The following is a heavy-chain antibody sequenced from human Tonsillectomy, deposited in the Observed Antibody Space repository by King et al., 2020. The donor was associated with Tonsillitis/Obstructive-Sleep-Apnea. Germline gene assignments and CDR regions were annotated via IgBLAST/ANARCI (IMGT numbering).Heavy chain of an antibody. CDR2: ISSDVSNK. J-gene: IGHJ6*03. Sequence: VQLVESGGGVVQPGRSLRLSCAASGFTFSSNAMHWVRQAPGKGLEWVAAISSDVSNKYYADSGKGRFTISRDNSKNTLYLQMHSPRAEDTALYYCARDYYYMDVWGKGTTVTVSS. CDR1: GFTFSSNA. V-gene: IGHV3-30*01. CDR3: ARDYYYMDV.